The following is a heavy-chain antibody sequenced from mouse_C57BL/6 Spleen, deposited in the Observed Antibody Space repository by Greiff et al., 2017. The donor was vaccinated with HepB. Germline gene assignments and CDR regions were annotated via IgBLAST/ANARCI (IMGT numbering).Heavy chain of an antibody. CDR3: ARWDYYGSSYVYYAMDY. CDR1: GYTFTSYW. CDR2: IYPGSGST. Sequence: QVQLQQPGAELVKPGASVKMSCKASGYTFTSYWITWVKQRPGQGLEWIGDIYPGSGSTNYNEKFKSKATLTVDTSSSTAYMQLSSLTSEDSAVYYCARWDYYGSSYVYYAMDYWGQGTSVTVSS. J-gene: IGHJ4*01. D-gene: IGHD1-1*01. V-gene: IGHV1-55*01.